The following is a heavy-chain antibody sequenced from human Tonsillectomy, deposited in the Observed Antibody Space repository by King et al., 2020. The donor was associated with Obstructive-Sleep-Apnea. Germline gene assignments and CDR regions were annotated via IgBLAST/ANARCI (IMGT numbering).Heavy chain of an antibody. V-gene: IGHV4-39*07. CDR1: GGSISSNTYY. J-gene: IGHJ5*02. Sequence: QLQESGPGLVKPSETLSLTCTVSGGSISSNTYYWGWIRQPPGKGLEWIGSIYYSGSTYYNPSLKSRVTISVDTSKNQFSLKLTSVTAADTAVYYCARDLNVWFGECHEPPWGQGTLVTVSS. D-gene: IGHD3-10*01. CDR2: IYYSGST. CDR3: ARDLNVWFGECHEPP.